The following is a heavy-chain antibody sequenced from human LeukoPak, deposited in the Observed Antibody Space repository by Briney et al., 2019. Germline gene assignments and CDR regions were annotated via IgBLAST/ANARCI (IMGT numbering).Heavy chain of an antibody. CDR2: IYYSGST. Sequence: PSETLSLTCTVSGGSISSYHWNWIRQPPGKGLEWIGYIYYSGSTNYNPSLKSRVTISVDTSKNQFSLRLSSVTAADTAVYYCARYRRDDYVWGSYPLDYWGQGTLVTVSS. V-gene: IGHV4-59*01. J-gene: IGHJ4*02. CDR3: ARYRRDDYVWGSYPLDY. CDR1: GGSISSYH. D-gene: IGHD3-16*02.